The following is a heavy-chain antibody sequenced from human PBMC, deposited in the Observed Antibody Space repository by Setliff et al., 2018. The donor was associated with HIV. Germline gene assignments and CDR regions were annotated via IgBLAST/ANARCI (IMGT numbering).Heavy chain of an antibody. CDR2: IVPILGIA. V-gene: IGHV1-69*10. J-gene: IGHJ3*02. D-gene: IGHD7-27*01. Sequence: ASVKVSCKASGGTFTNSAIGWVRQAPGQGLEWMGAIVPILGIANSAQKFQGRVTFTTDESTNTAYMELSSLRSEDTAVYYCARIPTGGAFDIWGQGTVVTVSS. CDR3: ARIPTGGAFDI. CDR1: GGTFTNSA.